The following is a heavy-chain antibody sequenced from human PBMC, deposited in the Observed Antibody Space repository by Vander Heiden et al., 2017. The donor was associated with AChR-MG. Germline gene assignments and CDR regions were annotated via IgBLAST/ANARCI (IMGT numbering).Heavy chain of an antibody. Sequence: EVQLVASGGGLVKPGGSLRLSCAAFGFPFSSYSLNWARQAAGKGLRWVSTISSGSSYIYYADAVEGRFTISRDNAKNSLYLQKNSQRAEDTAVYYCARDQGDSSSVWGYWGQGTLVTVSS. CDR3: ARDQGDSSSVWGY. CDR1: GFPFSSYS. D-gene: IGHD3-22*01. J-gene: IGHJ4*02. V-gene: IGHV3-21*01. CDR2: ISSGSSYI.